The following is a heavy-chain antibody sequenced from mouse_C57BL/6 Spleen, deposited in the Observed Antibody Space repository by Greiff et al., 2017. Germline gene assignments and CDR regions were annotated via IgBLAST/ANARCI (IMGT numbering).Heavy chain of an antibody. CDR1: GYTFTSYW. CDR3: ARRDTTVVADY. Sequence: QVQLQQPGAELVKPGASVKMSCKASGYTFTSYWITWVKQRPGQGLEWMGDIYPGSGSTNYNEKFKSKATLTVDTSSSTAYMQLSSLTSEDSAVYYCARRDTTVVADYWGQGTTLTVSS. J-gene: IGHJ2*01. V-gene: IGHV1-55*01. CDR2: IYPGSGST. D-gene: IGHD1-1*01.